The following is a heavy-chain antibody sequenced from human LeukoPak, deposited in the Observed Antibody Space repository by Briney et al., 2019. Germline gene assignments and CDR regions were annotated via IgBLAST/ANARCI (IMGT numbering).Heavy chain of an antibody. J-gene: IGHJ3*02. Sequence: ASVKISCKASGYTFTDYYMHWVQQAPGKGLEWMGRVDPEDGETIYAQKFQGRVTMTTDTSTSTAYMELRSLRSDDTAVYYCAREISGIDAFDIWGQGTVVTASS. CDR2: VDPEDGET. CDR3: AREISGIDAFDI. D-gene: IGHD3-10*01. CDR1: GYTFTDYY. V-gene: IGHV1-69-2*01.